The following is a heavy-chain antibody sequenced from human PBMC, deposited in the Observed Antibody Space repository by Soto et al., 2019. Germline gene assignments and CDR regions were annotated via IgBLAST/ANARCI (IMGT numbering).Heavy chain of an antibody. J-gene: IGHJ6*02. D-gene: IGHD3-3*01. CDR1: GFTFSSYA. CDR2: ISGSGGST. CDR3: AKGLQIGRFLEWLAPGYYGMDV. V-gene: IGHV3-23*01. Sequence: GGSLRLSCAASGFTFSSYAMSWVRQAPGKGLEWVSAISGSGGSTYYADSVKGRFTISRDNPKNTLYLQVNSLRAEDTAVYYCAKGLQIGRFLEWLAPGYYGMDVWGQGTTVTVSS.